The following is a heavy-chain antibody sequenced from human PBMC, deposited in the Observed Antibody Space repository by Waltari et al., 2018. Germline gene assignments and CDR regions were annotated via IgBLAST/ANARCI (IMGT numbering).Heavy chain of an antibody. CDR2: IIPIFGTA. CDR3: AREVGATGEAYYYGMDV. Sequence: QVQLVQSGAEVKKPGSSVKVSCKASVGTFSSYAISWVRQATGQGLEWMGRIIPIFGTANYAQKFQGRVTITADKSTSTAYMELSSLRSEDTAVYYCAREVGATGEAYYYGMDVWGQGTTVTVSS. CDR1: VGTFSSYA. J-gene: IGHJ6*02. D-gene: IGHD1-26*01. V-gene: IGHV1-69*08.